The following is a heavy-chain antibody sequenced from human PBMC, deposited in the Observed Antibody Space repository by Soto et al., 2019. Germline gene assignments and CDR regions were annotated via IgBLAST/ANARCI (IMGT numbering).Heavy chain of an antibody. Sequence: QVQLVQSGTEVKRPGDSVKVSCKASGYTFTGYYVHWVRQAPGQGLEWMGWINPNSGDTYLAQRFQGRCTMNRDTAIGTAYMELRGLTSDDTAEYYCAKGGAIVAAGTRVYLYNAMDVWGQGTTVTVSS. CDR1: GYTFTGYY. CDR2: INPNSGDT. J-gene: IGHJ6*02. CDR3: AKGGAIVAAGTRVYLYNAMDV. D-gene: IGHD1-26*01. V-gene: IGHV1-2*02.